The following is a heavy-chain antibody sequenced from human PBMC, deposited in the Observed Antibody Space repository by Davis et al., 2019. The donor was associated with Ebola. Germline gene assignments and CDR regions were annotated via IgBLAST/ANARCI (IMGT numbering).Heavy chain of an antibody. CDR2: IYPGDSDT. Sequence: KVSCKGSGYSFTSYWIGWVRQMPGKGLEWMGIIYPGDSDTRYSPSFQGQVTISADKSISTAYLQWSSLKASDTAMYYCARRGTMGAIRDDYWGQGTLVTVSS. V-gene: IGHV5-51*01. D-gene: IGHD1-26*01. J-gene: IGHJ4*02. CDR1: GYSFTSYW. CDR3: ARRGTMGAIRDDY.